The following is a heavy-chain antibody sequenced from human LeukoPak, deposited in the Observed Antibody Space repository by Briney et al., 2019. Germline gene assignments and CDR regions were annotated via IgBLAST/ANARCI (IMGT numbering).Heavy chain of an antibody. CDR3: ARALRYFDWLGNYFDY. J-gene: IGHJ4*02. CDR1: GYSISSGYY. D-gene: IGHD3-9*01. CDR2: IYHSGST. Sequence: PSETLSLTCAVSGYSISSGYYWGWIRQPPGKGLEWIGSIYHSGSTYYNLSLKSRVTISVDTSKNQFSLKLSSVTAADTAVYYCARALRYFDWLGNYFDYWGQGTLVTVSS. V-gene: IGHV4-38-2*01.